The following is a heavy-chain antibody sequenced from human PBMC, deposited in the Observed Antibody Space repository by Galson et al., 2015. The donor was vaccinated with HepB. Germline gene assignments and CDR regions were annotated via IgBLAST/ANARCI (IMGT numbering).Heavy chain of an antibody. Sequence: SLRLSCAASGFTFSSYAMSWVRQAPGKGLEWVSAISGSGGSTYYADSVKGRFTISRDNSKNTLYLQMNSLRAEDTAVYYCAKDRGGYYDSSGYSHAFDIWGQGTMVTVSS. CDR1: GFTFSSYA. D-gene: IGHD3-22*01. CDR3: AKDRGGYYDSSGYSHAFDI. V-gene: IGHV3-23*01. CDR2: ISGSGGST. J-gene: IGHJ3*02.